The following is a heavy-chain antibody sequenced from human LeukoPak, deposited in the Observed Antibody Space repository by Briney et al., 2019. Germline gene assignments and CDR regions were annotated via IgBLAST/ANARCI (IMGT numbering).Heavy chain of an antibody. J-gene: IGHJ4*02. D-gene: IGHD4-17*01. CDR3: ANARAKRYYFDY. CDR1: GGSISSSSYY. V-gene: IGHV4-39*01. CDR2: IYYSGST. Sequence: SETLSLTCTVSGGSISSSSYYWGWIRQPPGKGLEWIGSIYYSGSTYYNPSLKSRVTISVDTSKNQFSLKLSSVTAADTAVYYCANARAKRYYFDYWGQGTLVTVSS.